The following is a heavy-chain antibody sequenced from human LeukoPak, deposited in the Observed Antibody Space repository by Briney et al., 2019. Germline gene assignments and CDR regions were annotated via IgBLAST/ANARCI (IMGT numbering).Heavy chain of an antibody. CDR2: MYYTGIT. Sequence: SETLSLTCTVSGASISNPTYHWGWLRQPPGKGLEWIGSMYYTGITYYNPSLKSRVTISLDTSKNQFSLKVNSVTAADTAVYYCSRLTNGNPGDYWGQGTLVTVSS. CDR1: GASISNPTYH. J-gene: IGHJ4*02. CDR3: SRLTNGNPGDY. D-gene: IGHD2-8*01. V-gene: IGHV4-39*07.